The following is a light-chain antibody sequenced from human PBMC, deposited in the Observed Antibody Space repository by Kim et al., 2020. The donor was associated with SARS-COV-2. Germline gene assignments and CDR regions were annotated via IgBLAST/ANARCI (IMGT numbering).Light chain of an antibody. J-gene: IGKJ3*01. Sequence: EIVMTQSPASLSVSPGEKATLSCRASQSVSNNLAWYQQKPGQAPRLLLYGASVGTFGLPARFSGSGSGTEFTLAISSLQSEDYAVYFCKQYNEWPLTFGPGSKVDIK. CDR3: KQYNEWPLT. V-gene: IGKV3-15*01. CDR1: QSVSNN. CDR2: GAS.